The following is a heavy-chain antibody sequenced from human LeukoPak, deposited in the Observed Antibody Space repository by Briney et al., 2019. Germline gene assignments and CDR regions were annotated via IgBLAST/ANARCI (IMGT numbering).Heavy chain of an antibody. CDR2: ISSSSSYI. CDR1: GFTFSSYS. Sequence: AGGSLRLSCAASGFTFSSYSMNWVRQAPGKGLEWVSSISSSSSYIYYADSVKGRFTISRDNAKNSLYLQMNSLRAEDTAVYYCARAVDSSSSEFDYWGQGTLVTVSS. D-gene: IGHD6-6*01. V-gene: IGHV3-21*01. CDR3: ARAVDSSSSEFDY. J-gene: IGHJ4*02.